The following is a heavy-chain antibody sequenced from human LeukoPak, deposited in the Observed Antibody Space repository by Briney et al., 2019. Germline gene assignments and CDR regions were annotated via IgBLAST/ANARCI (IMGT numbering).Heavy chain of an antibody. D-gene: IGHD6-19*01. CDR1: GFTFSSHS. CDR2: IKSKTDGGTT. Sequence: GGSLRLSCAASGFTFSSHSMSWVRQAPGKGLEWVGRIKSKTDGGTTDYAAPVKGRFTISRDDSKTTLYLQMNSLKTEDTAVYYCTTARIAVAGYFDYWGQGTLVTVSS. J-gene: IGHJ4*02. CDR3: TTARIAVAGYFDY. V-gene: IGHV3-15*01.